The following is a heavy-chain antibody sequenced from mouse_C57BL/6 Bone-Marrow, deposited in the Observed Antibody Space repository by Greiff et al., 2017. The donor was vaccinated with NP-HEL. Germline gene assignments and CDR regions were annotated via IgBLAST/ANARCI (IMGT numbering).Heavy chain of an antibody. Sequence: EVQLVESGGGLVQPKGSLKLSCAASGFSFNTYAMNWVRQAPGKGLEWVARIRSKSNNYATYYADSVRDRFTISRNDSESMLYLQMNNLKTEDTAMYYCVRHDYYGFAYWGQGTLVTVSA. V-gene: IGHV10-1*01. CDR1: GFSFNTYA. CDR2: IRSKSNNYAT. J-gene: IGHJ3*01. D-gene: IGHD1-1*01. CDR3: VRHDYYGFAY.